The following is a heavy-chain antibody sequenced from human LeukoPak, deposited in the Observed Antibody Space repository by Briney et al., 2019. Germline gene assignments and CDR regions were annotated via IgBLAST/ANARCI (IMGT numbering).Heavy chain of an antibody. CDR3: ARGRRISSGWYKGAFDY. CDR2: ISSSSSYI. D-gene: IGHD6-19*01. J-gene: IGHJ4*02. CDR1: GLTFSSYS. Sequence: GGSLRLSCAASGLTFSSYSMNWVRQAPGKGLEWVSSISSSSSYIYYADSVKGRFTISRDNAKNSLYLQMNSLRAEDTAVYYCARGRRISSGWYKGAFDYWGQGTLVTVSS. V-gene: IGHV3-21*01.